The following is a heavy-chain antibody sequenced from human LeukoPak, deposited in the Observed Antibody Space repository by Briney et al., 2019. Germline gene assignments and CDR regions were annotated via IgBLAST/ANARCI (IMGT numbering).Heavy chain of an antibody. D-gene: IGHD6-13*01. J-gene: IGHJ5*02. Sequence: AGVKVSCKPSGYTFTSYDINWVRQPTGQGLEWMGWMNPNSGNTRYAQKFQGRVTMTRNTSISTAYMELSSLRSEDTAVYYCARSVPGIAEVRRFDPWGQGTLVTVSS. CDR3: ARSVPGIAEVRRFDP. CDR1: GYTFTSYD. V-gene: IGHV1-8*01. CDR2: MNPNSGNT.